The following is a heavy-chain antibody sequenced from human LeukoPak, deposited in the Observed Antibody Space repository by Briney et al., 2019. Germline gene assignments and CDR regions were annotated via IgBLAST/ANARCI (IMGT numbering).Heavy chain of an antibody. D-gene: IGHD1-26*01. CDR3: ARGSRRLADFHY. Sequence: SEALSLTCTVSGDSISSSDYYWGWIRQPPGKGLGWIGTISYSGSTYYNPSLQSRVTISVDTSKDQFSLKLSSVTAADTAVYYCARGSRRLADFHYWGQGTLVTVSS. J-gene: IGHJ4*02. CDR1: GDSISSSDYY. CDR2: ISYSGST. V-gene: IGHV4-39*01.